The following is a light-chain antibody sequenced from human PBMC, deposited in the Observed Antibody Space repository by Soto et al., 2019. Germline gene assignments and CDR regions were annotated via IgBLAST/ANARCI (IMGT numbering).Light chain of an antibody. V-gene: IGKV1-13*02. Sequence: AIRLTQSPSSLSAAVGDRVTITCRASQGISSALAWYQQKPGQAPKLLIYDASSSESGVPSRFSGSGSGTDFTLTISSLQPEDFATYYCQQFNSYPRTFGPGTKVDIK. CDR3: QQFNSYPRT. J-gene: IGKJ3*01. CDR2: DAS. CDR1: QGISSA.